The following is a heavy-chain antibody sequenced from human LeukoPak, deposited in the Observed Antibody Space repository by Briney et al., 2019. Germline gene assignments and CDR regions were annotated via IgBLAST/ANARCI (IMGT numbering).Heavy chain of an antibody. Sequence: GGSLRLSCAVSGITLSNYGMTWVRQAPGKGLEWVAGISDSGGRTNYADSVKGRFTISRDNPKNTLYLQMNSLRAEDTAVYFCAKRGVAIRVILVGFHKEAYYFDSWGQGVLVTVSS. CDR1: GITLSNYG. CDR2: ISDSGGRT. J-gene: IGHJ4*02. D-gene: IGHD3-22*01. V-gene: IGHV3-23*01. CDR3: AKRGVAIRVILVGFHKEAYYFDS.